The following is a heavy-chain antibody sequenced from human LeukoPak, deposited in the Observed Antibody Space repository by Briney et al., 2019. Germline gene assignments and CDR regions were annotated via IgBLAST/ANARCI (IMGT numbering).Heavy chain of an antibody. CDR2: ISGSGGST. CDR3: AKGGAVSSKSITMIRGTRRYYYYMDV. D-gene: IGHD3-10*01. J-gene: IGHJ6*03. CDR1: GFTFSSYG. Sequence: GGSLRLSCAASGFTFSSYGMSWVRQAPGKGLEWVSAISGSGGSTYYADSVKGRFTISRDNSKNTLYLQMNRLRAEDTAVYYCAKGGAVSSKSITMIRGTRRYYYYMDVWGRGTTVTISS. V-gene: IGHV3-23*01.